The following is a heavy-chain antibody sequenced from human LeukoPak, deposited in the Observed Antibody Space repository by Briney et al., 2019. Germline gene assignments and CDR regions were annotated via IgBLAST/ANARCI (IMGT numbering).Heavy chain of an antibody. CDR1: GYSFSNYW. CDR2: IYPGDYET. D-gene: IGHD2-21*02. V-gene: IGHV5-51*01. Sequence: GESLKISFEGSGYSFSNYWIGWVRQMPGKGLERMGIIYPGDYETRYSPSFQGLVTVSVDKSISTAYLQWSSLKASDTAMYYCAIPPGYCGNDCSFDHWGQGTLVTVSS. J-gene: IGHJ4*02. CDR3: AIPPGYCGNDCSFDH.